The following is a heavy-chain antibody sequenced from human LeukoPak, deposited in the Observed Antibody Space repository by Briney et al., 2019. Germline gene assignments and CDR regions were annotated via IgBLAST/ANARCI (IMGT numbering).Heavy chain of an antibody. CDR2: ISSSSSTI. D-gene: IGHD3-22*01. Sequence: GGSLRLSCAASGFTFSSYSMNWVRQAPGKGLEWVSYISSSSSTIYYADSVKGRFTISRDNAKNSLYLQMNSLRDEDTAVYYCARGAAYYHDSSGYYYSPWGQGTLVTVSS. J-gene: IGHJ5*02. CDR3: ARGAAYYHDSSGYYYSP. CDR1: GFTFSSYS. V-gene: IGHV3-48*02.